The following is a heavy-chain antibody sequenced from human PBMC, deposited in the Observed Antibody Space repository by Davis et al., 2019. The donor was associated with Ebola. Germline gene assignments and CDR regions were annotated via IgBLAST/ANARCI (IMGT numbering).Heavy chain of an antibody. V-gene: IGHV3-23*01. CDR3: AKDLRVTMTVPGWFDP. CDR2: ISGGGDST. Sequence: GESLKISCEASGFTFNSYAMSWVSQAPGKGLEWVSVISGGGDSTYYADSVKGRFTISRDTSKNTLFLQMNSLRAEDTAVYYCAKDLRVTMTVPGWFDPWGQGTPVTVSS. D-gene: IGHD2-21*02. CDR1: GFTFNSYA. J-gene: IGHJ5*02.